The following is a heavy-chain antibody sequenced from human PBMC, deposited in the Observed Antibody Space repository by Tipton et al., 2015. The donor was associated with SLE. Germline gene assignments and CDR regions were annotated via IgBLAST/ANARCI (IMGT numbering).Heavy chain of an antibody. CDR1: GASITSGSYY. CDR2: VYTNGSP. J-gene: IGHJ5*02. Sequence: TLSLTCNVSGASITSGSYYWSWIRQPAGKGLEWIGRVYTNGSPDYNPSLKRRVTISLDTSTNQFSLKMTSVTAADTAVYYCARLHGYSYGLNWFDPWGQGTLISVSS. D-gene: IGHD5-18*01. CDR3: ARLHGYSYGLNWFDP. V-gene: IGHV4-61*02.